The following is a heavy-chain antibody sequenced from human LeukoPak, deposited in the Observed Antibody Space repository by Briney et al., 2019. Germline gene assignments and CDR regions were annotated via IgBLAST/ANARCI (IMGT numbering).Heavy chain of an antibody. J-gene: IGHJ5*02. V-gene: IGHV3-74*01. CDR1: GFAFSHYW. CDR2: INSVGSET. D-gene: IGHD1-26*01. Sequence: GGSLRLSRAASGFAFSHYWMHWVRQAPGKGLVWGSRINSVGSETVYPDFVRGRFTISRDNAKNKLSLQMNSLRVEDKAVYYCARGAVGLSALNAWGQGILVTVSP. CDR3: ARGAVGLSALNA.